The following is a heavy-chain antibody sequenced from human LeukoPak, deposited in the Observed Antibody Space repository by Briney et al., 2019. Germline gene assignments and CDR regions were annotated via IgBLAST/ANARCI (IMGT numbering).Heavy chain of an antibody. V-gene: IGHV3-7*01. CDR1: GFTLSSYW. Sequence: GGSLRLSCAASGFTLSSYWMSWVRQAPGKGLEWVANIKQDGSEKYYVDSVKGRFTISRDNAKNSLYLQMNSLRAEETAVYYCARDGAGARSDWGQGTLVTVSS. J-gene: IGHJ4*02. CDR3: ARDGAGARSD. D-gene: IGHD1-26*01. CDR2: IKQDGSEK.